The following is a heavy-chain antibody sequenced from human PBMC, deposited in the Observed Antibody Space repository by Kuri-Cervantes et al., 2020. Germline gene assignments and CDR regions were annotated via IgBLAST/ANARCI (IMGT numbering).Heavy chain of an antibody. J-gene: IGHJ6*02. V-gene: IGHV3-33*01. CDR1: GFTFSSYG. CDR2: IWYDGSNK. Sequence: GESLRLTCAASGFTFSSYGMHWVRQAPGKGLEWVAVIWYDGSNKYYADSVKGRFTISRDNSKNTLYLQMNSLRAEDTAVYYCARDYGLRYFDWSLNGMDVWGQGTTVTVSS. CDR3: ARDYGLRYFDWSLNGMDV. D-gene: IGHD3-9*01.